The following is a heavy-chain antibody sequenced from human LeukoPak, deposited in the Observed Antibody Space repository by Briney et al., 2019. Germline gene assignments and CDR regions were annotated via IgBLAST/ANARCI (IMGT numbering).Heavy chain of an antibody. CDR1: GFTFSSYG. CDR3: AGDLYSGSYYDFDY. V-gene: IGHV3-30*03. J-gene: IGHJ4*02. CDR2: ISYDGSNK. Sequence: GGSLRLSCAASGFTFSSYGMHWVRQAPGKGLEWVAVISYDGSNKYYADSVKGRFTISRDNSKNTLYLQMNSLRAEDTAVYYCAGDLYSGSYYDFDYWGQGTLVTVSS. D-gene: IGHD1-26*01.